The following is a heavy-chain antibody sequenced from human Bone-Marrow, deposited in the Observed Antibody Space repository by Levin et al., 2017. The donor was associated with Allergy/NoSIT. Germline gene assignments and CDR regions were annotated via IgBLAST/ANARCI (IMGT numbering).Heavy chain of an antibody. CDR1: GYTFSNYD. Sequence: ASVKVSCKPSGYTFSNYDITWVRQAPGQGLEWMGWISGYNGNTNYAQKVQGRVTMTTDTSTSTAYMELRSLRSDDTAVYYCTRGSGSSSAGLGYWGQGTLVTVSS. D-gene: IGHD3-10*01. CDR3: TRGSGSSSAGLGY. V-gene: IGHV1-18*01. CDR2: ISGYNGNT. J-gene: IGHJ4*02.